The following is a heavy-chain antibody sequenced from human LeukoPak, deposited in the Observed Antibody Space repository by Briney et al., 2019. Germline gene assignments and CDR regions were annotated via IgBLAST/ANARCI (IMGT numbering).Heavy chain of an antibody. J-gene: IGHJ4*02. CDR1: RFAFSVYE. CDR2: ISSSGGTR. Sequence: GGSLRLSCAASRFAFSVYEMYWLRQAPGKGLEWIAYISSSGGTRHYADSVRGRFTISRDNAKNSLYLQLNNLRAEDTAVCYCSTLTVASDFDYWGQGTLVTVSP. V-gene: IGHV3-48*03. CDR3: STLTVASDFDY. D-gene: IGHD6-19*01.